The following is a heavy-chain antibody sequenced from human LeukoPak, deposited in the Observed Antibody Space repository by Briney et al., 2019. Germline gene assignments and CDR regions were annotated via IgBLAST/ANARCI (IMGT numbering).Heavy chain of an antibody. CDR3: ARSGRGYDYVWSQDY. CDR1: GGSISSYY. V-gene: IGHV4-59*01. CDR2: IYYSGST. D-gene: IGHD3-16*01. J-gene: IGHJ4*02. Sequence: SETLSLTCTVSGGSISSYYWSWIRQPPGKGLEWIGYIYYSGSTNYNPSLKSRVTISVDTSKNQFSLKLSSVTAADTAVYYCARSGRGYDYVWSQDYWGQGTLVTVSS.